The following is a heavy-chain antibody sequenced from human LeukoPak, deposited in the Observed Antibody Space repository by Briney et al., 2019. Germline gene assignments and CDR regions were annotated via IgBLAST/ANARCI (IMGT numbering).Heavy chain of an antibody. CDR2: IYYSGST. CDR1: GGSITNYY. CDR3: ARQTTYYDILTGSPKNDAFDI. D-gene: IGHD3-9*01. J-gene: IGHJ3*02. Sequence: PSETLSLTCTVSGGSITNYYWTWIRQPPGKGLEWIGHIYYSGSTNYNPSLKSRVTISVDTSKNQFSLKLSSVTAADTAVYYCARQTTYYDILTGSPKNDAFDIWGQGTMVTVSS. V-gene: IGHV4-59*08.